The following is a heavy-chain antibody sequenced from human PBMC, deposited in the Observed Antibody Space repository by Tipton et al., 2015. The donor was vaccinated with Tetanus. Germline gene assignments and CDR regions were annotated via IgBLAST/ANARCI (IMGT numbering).Heavy chain of an antibody. V-gene: IGHV5-51*01. Sequence: QSGAEVKEAGESLRISCKASGYGFSSYWIAWVRQMPGKGLEWVGLIYPGDSDTKISPSFRGQVTFSVDKSITTAYLQWSSLKASDTAIYYCAKGGPGNFDSWGQGTQVIVSS. CDR1: GYGFSSYW. D-gene: IGHD3-9*01. CDR3: AKGGPGNFDS. CDR2: IYPGDSDT. J-gene: IGHJ4*02.